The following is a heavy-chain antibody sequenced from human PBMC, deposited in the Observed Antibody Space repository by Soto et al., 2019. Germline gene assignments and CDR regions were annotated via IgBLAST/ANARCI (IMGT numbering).Heavy chain of an antibody. CDR2: INAGNGNT. D-gene: IGHD6-19*01. V-gene: IGHV1-3*01. CDR1: GYTFTSYA. CDR3: ARFGRWQWLDLYAFAI. Sequence: ASVKVSCKASGYTFTSYAMHWVRQAPGQRLEWMGWINAGNGNTKYSQKFQGRVTITRDTSASTAYMELSSLRSEDTAVYYCARFGRWQWLDLYAFAIWGQGTMVTVSS. J-gene: IGHJ3*02.